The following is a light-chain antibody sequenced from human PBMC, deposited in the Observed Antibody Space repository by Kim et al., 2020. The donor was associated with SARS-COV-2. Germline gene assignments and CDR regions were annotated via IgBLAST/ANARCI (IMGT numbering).Light chain of an antibody. J-gene: IGLJ1*01. CDR2: SDY. Sequence: ELTQPPSASGTPGQRVTITCSGSSSNIGSNTVNWYQQLPGTAPKLLIYSDYQRASGVPDRFSGSRSGTSASLAISGLLSEDEADYYCAVWDESLRGRLFGTGTKVTVL. CDR3: AVWDESLRGRL. V-gene: IGLV1-44*01. CDR1: SSNIGSNT.